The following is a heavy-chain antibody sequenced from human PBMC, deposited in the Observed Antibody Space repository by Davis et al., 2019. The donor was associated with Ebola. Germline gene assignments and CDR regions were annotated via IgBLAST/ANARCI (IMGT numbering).Heavy chain of an antibody. J-gene: IGHJ4*02. V-gene: IGHV3-30*19. Sequence: GGSLRLSCAASGFTFTNYGMHWVRQAPGKGLEWVAVIWYDGSEKYYADSVKGRFTISRDNSKNTLYLQMNSLRAEDTAVYYCAREIVEMATILWTNFDYWGQGTLVTVSS. CDR2: IWYDGSEK. CDR1: GFTFTNYG. CDR3: AREIVEMATILWTNFDY. D-gene: IGHD5-24*01.